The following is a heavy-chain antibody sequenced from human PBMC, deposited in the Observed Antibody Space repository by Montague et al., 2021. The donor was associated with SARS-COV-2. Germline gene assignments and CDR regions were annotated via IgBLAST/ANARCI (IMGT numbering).Heavy chain of an antibody. D-gene: IGHD3-3*02. CDR1: GGSFTAYY. J-gene: IGHJ3*01. CDR3: ARAQVPAFAILILFPTAGALDP. CDR2: ITHSGNI. V-gene: IGHV4-34*01. Sequence: SETLSLTCAVYGGSFTAYYWTWVCQPPGPGLEWIGEITHSGNITYNSCLQNRVTMSVAKSKNQFPLKLTSATAADTATYYCARAQVPAFAILILFPTAGALDPGGRGTRVTV.